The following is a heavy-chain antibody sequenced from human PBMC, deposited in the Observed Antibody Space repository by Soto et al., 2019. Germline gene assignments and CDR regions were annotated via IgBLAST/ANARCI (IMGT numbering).Heavy chain of an antibody. CDR3: AKSLWFGELCGMDV. CDR2: ISFDGRNE. D-gene: IGHD3-10*01. V-gene: IGHV3-30*18. CDR1: GFTFSSYA. J-gene: IGHJ6*02. Sequence: GGSLRLSCAASGFTFSSYAMHWVRQAPGRGLEWVAVISFDGRNESYADSVKGRFAISRDNFKKTMYLQMNSMRPEDTAVYYCAKSLWFGELCGMDVWGQGTTVTVSS.